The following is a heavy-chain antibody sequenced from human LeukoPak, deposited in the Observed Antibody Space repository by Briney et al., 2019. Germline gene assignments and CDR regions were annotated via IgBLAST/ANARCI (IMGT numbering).Heavy chain of an antibody. V-gene: IGHV3-23*01. CDR3: ANSPRGYSYGTRQFVY. CDR2: ISGSGGST. J-gene: IGHJ4*02. Sequence: GGSLRLSCGASGFTFSSYAMSWVRQAPGKGQEWVSAISGSGGSTYYADSVKGRFTISRDNSKNTLYLQMNRLRAEDTAVYYCANSPRGYSYGTRQFVYWGQGTLVTVST. D-gene: IGHD5-18*01. CDR1: GFTFSSYA.